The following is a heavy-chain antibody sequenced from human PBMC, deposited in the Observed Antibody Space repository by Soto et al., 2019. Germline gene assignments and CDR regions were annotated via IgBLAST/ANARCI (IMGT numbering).Heavy chain of an antibody. CDR1: GGSISSGGYY. CDR2: IYYSGST. D-gene: IGHD6-19*01. J-gene: IGHJ4*02. CDR3: ARAASSGWWGLDY. V-gene: IGHV4-31*03. Sequence: QVQLQESGPGLVKPSQTLSLTCTVSGGSISSGGYYWNWIRQHPGKGLEWIGYIYYSGSTYYNPSLKSRVTISVDTSKNQFSLKLSSVTAADTAVYYCARAASSGWWGLDYWGQGTLVTVSS.